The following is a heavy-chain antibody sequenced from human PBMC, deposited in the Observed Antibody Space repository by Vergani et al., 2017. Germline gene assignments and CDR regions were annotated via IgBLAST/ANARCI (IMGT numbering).Heavy chain of an antibody. V-gene: IGHV1-69*08. Sequence: QVQLVQSGAEVKKPGSSVKVSCKASGGTFSSYTISWVRQAPGQGLEWMGRIIPILGIAKYAQKFQGRVTITADKSTSKAYMELSSLRSEDTVVYYCARDQSASFDYWGQGTLVTVSS. CDR3: ARDQSASFDY. CDR2: IIPILGIA. CDR1: GGTFSSYT. J-gene: IGHJ4*02.